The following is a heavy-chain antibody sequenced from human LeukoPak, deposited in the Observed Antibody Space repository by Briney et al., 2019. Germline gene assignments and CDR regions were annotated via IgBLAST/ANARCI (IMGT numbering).Heavy chain of an antibody. CDR1: GFTVSTNC. CDR2: IYSGGTT. CDR3: ASIDTVMAYYFDL. J-gene: IGHJ4*02. D-gene: IGHD5-18*01. V-gene: IGHV3-53*04. Sequence: GGSLRLSCAAAGFTVSTNCMNWVRQAPGKGLEWVSTIYSGGTTYYADSVMGRFTISRHNSRNTLYLQMNSLRAEDTAVYYCASIDTVMAYYFDLWGQGTLVTVSS.